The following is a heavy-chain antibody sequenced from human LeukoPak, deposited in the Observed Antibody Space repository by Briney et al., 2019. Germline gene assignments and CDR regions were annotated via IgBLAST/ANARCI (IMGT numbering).Heavy chain of an antibody. CDR3: ARAEVAGSGRSPSFDY. V-gene: IGHV1-18*01. Sequence: ASVKVSCKASGYTFTSYGISWVRQAPVQGLEWMGWISAYNGNTNYAQKLQGRVTMTTDTSTSTAYMELRSLRSDDTAVYYCARAEVAGSGRSPSFDYWGQGTLVTVSS. CDR2: ISAYNGNT. J-gene: IGHJ4*02. D-gene: IGHD3-10*01. CDR1: GYTFTSYG.